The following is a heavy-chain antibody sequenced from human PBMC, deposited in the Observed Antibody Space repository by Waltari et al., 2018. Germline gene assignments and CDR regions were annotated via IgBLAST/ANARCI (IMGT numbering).Heavy chain of an antibody. V-gene: IGHV3-73*01. D-gene: IGHD6-13*01. Sequence: EVQLVESGGGLVQPGGSLKLSCAASGFTFSGSAMHWVRQASGKGLEWVGRIRSKANSYATAYGASVKGRFTISRDDSKNTAYLQMNSLKTEDTAVYYCTRGSSSLPFDPWGQGTLVTVSS. CDR2: IRSKANSYAT. J-gene: IGHJ5*02. CDR3: TRGSSSLPFDP. CDR1: GFTFSGSA.